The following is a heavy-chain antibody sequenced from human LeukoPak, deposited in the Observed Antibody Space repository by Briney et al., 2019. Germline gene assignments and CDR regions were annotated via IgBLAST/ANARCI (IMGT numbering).Heavy chain of an antibody. CDR1: GYTFTSYG. Sequence: AASVKVSFKASGYTFTSYGISWVRQAPVQGLDGMGWISAYNGNTNYAQKLQGRVTMTTDTYKSTAYMELRSMRSDDTAVYYCARTQSATYYYDSSGYEGYYFDYWGQGTLVTVSS. CDR2: ISAYNGNT. D-gene: IGHD3-22*01. CDR3: ARTQSATYYYDSSGYEGYYFDY. V-gene: IGHV1-18*01. J-gene: IGHJ4*02.